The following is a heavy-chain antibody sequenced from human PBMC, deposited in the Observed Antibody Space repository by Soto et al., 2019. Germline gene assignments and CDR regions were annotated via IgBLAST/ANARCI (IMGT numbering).Heavy chain of an antibody. CDR2: ISYDGSNK. Sequence: PGGSLRLSCAASGFTFSSYGMHWVRQAPGKGLEWVAVISYDGSNKYQADSVKGRFTISRDNSKNTLYLQMNSLRAEDKAVYYCAKGYYDSSGSYGMDVWGQGTTVTVSS. J-gene: IGHJ6*02. D-gene: IGHD3-22*01. V-gene: IGHV3-30*18. CDR1: GFTFSSYG. CDR3: AKGYYDSSGSYGMDV.